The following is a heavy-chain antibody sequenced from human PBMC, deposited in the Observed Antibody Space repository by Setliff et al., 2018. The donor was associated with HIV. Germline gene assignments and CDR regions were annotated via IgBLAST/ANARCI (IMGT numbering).Heavy chain of an antibody. CDR2: INHSGST. J-gene: IGHJ6*03. CDR3: ARGTAYYNFWSGYSQDYYYYMDV. V-gene: IGHV4-39*07. CDR1: GGSISSGGYY. D-gene: IGHD3-3*01. Sequence: SETLSLTCTVSGGSISSGGYYWGWIRQSPGKGLEWIGEINHSGSTKYNPSLKSRVTISVDTSKNQFSLKLSSVTAADTAVYYCARGTAYYNFWSGYSQDYYYYMDVWGKGTTVTVSS.